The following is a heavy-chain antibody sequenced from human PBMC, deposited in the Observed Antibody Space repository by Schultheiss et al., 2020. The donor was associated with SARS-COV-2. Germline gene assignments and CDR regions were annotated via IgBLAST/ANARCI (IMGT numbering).Heavy chain of an antibody. V-gene: IGHV4-61*01. J-gene: IGHJ2*01. CDR3: ARVGQLTYFDL. D-gene: IGHD5-18*01. CDR2: IYYSGST. CDR1: GGSISSSSYY. Sequence: SQTLSLTCTVSGGSISSSSYYWSWIRQPAGKGLEWIGYIYYSGSTNYNPSLKSRVTISVDTSKNQFSLKLSSVTAADTAVYYCARVGQLTYFDLWGRGTLVTVSS.